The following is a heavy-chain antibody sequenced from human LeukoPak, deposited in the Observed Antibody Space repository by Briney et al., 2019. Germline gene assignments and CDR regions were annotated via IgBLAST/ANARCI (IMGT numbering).Heavy chain of an antibody. CDR3: ARFYSTNWGWVHY. J-gene: IGHJ4*02. V-gene: IGHV4-59*08. Sequence: PSETLSLTCTVSGGSISTNYWSWIRQPPGNGLEWIGYIYHSGSTNYNPSLKSRVTISIDTYKKQFSLKLSSVTAADTAVYYCARFYSTNWGWVHYWGQGTLVTVS. CDR1: GGSISTNY. CDR2: IYHSGST. D-gene: IGHD2-2*01.